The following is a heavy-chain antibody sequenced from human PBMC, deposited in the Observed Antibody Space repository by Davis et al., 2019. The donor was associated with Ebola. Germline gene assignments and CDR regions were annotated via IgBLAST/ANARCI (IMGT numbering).Heavy chain of an antibody. CDR1: GFSFSGYT. V-gene: IGHV3-21*01. J-gene: IGHJ4*02. Sequence: PGGSLRLSCAASGFSFSGYTMNWVRQAPGKGLEWVAYISSGSTYIKYADSGKGRYTISRDNTKNSLYLKMKKLRDEDPAVYYCARDLSEWWNRWDYWGQGKMVTVSS. CDR3: ARDLSEWWNRWDY. D-gene: IGHD2-15*01. CDR2: ISSGSTYI.